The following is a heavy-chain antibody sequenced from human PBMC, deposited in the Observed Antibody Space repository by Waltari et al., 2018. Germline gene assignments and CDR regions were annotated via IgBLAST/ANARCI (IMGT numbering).Heavy chain of an antibody. CDR1: GYTRTELS. D-gene: IGHD3-3*01. J-gene: IGHJ4*02. CDR2: CDPEDGDT. CDR3: ASLPFDFWTGYTFDY. V-gene: IGHV1-24*01. Sequence: QVQLIQSGAEVKEPGASVKVSCKVSGYTRTELSIHWVRQAPGKGLEWMGGCDPEDGDTMYAQKFQGRVTMTVDTSRDTAYMELSSLRSGDTAVYYCASLPFDFWTGYTFDYWGQGTLVTVSS.